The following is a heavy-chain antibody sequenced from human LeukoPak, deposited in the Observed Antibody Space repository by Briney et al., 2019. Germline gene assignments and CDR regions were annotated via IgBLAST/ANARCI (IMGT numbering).Heavy chain of an antibody. CDR1: GGSISSYY. V-gene: IGHV4-59*01. J-gene: IGHJ4*02. Sequence: PSETLSLTCTVSGGSISSYYWSWIRQPPGKGLEWIGYIYYSGSTNYNPSLKGRVTISVDTSKNQFSLKLSSVTAADTAVYYCAREPSQAYYFDYWGQGTLVTVSS. D-gene: IGHD2-2*01. CDR3: AREPSQAYYFDY. CDR2: IYYSGST.